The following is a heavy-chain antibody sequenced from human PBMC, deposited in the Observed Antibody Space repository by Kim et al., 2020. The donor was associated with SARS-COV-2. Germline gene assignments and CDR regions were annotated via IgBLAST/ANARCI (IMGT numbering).Heavy chain of an antibody. CDR2: IKQDGTEI. J-gene: IGHJ3*02. CDR3: ARWLLFSHVFAI. CDR1: GFTFSDYW. V-gene: IGHV3-7*01. D-gene: IGHD5-12*01. Sequence: GGSLRLSCAASGFTFSDYWMTWVRQAPGKGLEWVANIKQDGTEIYYVDSMEGRFTISRDNTKNSLYLQMTSLRAEDTAVYYCARWLLFSHVFAIGGQGTMVTVSS.